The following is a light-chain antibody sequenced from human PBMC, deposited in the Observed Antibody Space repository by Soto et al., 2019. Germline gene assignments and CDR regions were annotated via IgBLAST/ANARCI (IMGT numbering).Light chain of an antibody. CDR1: QSVDSTF. CDR3: QQYMSSVT. CDR2: GVS. Sequence: EIVLTQSPGSLSLSPGERATLSCRASQSVDSTFFAWYQKKPGQAPRLLMYGVSKRATGIPDRFSGSGPGTDFTLTISRLEPEDFAVYYCQQYMSSVTFGQGTRVEIK. V-gene: IGKV3-20*01. J-gene: IGKJ1*01.